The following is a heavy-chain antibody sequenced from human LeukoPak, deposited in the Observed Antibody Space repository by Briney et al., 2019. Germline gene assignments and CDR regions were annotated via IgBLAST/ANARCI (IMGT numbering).Heavy chain of an antibody. CDR1: GFTFSSYG. V-gene: IGHV3-30*18. CDR2: ISYDGSNK. Sequence: GRSLRLSCAASGFTFSSYGMHWVRQAPGKGLEWVAVISYDGSNKYYADSVMGRFTISRDNSKNTLYLQMNSLRDEETAVYYCAKDGVPGYGMDVWGQGTTVTVSS. CDR3: AKDGVPGYGMDV. D-gene: IGHD2-8*01. J-gene: IGHJ6*02.